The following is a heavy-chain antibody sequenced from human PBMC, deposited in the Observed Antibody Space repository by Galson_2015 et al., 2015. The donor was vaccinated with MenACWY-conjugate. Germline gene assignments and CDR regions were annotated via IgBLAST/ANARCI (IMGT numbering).Heavy chain of an antibody. CDR3: ARHRDGYTNDH. D-gene: IGHD5-24*01. V-gene: IGHV5-51*01. CDR2: IYPGGSDT. Sequence: QSGAEVKKPGESLKISCKGSGYTFTTYWIAWVRQMPGKGLEWMGIIYPGGSDTRYSPSFQGLVTISADKSITTAYLQWSSLKASDTAIYYCARHRDGYTNDHWGQGTLVTVSS. CDR1: GYTFTTYW. J-gene: IGHJ4*02.